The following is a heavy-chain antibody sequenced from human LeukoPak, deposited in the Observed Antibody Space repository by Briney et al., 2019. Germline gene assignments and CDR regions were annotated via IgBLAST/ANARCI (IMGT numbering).Heavy chain of an antibody. CDR1: GYTFTGYY. V-gene: IGHV1-2*02. CDR3: ARGYYYDSSGYSVAFDI. J-gene: IGHJ3*02. CDR2: INPNSGGT. D-gene: IGHD3-22*01. Sequence: ASVKVSCRASGYTFTGYYMHWVRQAPGQGLEWMGWINPNSGGTNYAQKFQGRVTMTRDTSISTAYMELSRLRSDDTAVYYCARGYYYDSSGYSVAFDIWGQGTMVTVSS.